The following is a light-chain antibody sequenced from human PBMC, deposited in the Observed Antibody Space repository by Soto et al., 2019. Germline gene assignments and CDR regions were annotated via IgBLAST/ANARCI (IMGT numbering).Light chain of an antibody. CDR2: EVS. J-gene: IGLJ2*01. Sequence: QSALTQPPSASGSPGQSVTISCSGTSSDVGGYNYVSWYQQHPGKAPKLMMFEVSKRPSGVPDRFSAYKFGNTASLTVSGLQAEDEADYYCASYGGNNNLVFGGGTKLTVL. V-gene: IGLV2-8*01. CDR3: ASYGGNNNLV. CDR1: SSDVGGYNY.